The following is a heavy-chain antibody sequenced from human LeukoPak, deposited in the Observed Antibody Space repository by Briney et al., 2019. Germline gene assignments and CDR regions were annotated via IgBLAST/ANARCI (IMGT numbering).Heavy chain of an antibody. CDR2: TDHRSNWSN. Sequence: SQTPSLTCDISGDSVSSNSAAWNWIRQSPSRGLEWLGRTDHRSNWSNDYAVSVKSRITINTDTSKNQFSLQLNSVTPDDTAVYYCARDQSNGVASTVFDYWGQGTLVTVSS. CDR1: GDSVSSNSAA. D-gene: IGHD6-19*01. J-gene: IGHJ4*02. V-gene: IGHV6-1*01. CDR3: ARDQSNGVASTVFDY.